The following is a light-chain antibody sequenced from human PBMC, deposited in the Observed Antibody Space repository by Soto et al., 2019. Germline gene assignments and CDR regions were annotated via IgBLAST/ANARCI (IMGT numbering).Light chain of an antibody. V-gene: IGKV3D-15*01. Sequence: EIVMTQSPATLSVSPGERATLSCRARQSVSSNLAWYQQKPGQAPRLLIYGAFNRAAGIPARFSGSGSGTDFTLTISSLEPEDSAVYYCQQRNIWPPVTFGQGTRLEIK. CDR1: QSVSSN. CDR2: GAF. J-gene: IGKJ5*01. CDR3: QQRNIWPPVT.